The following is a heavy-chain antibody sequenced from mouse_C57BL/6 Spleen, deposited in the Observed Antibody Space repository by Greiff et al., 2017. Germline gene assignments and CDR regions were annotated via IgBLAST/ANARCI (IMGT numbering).Heavy chain of an antibody. J-gene: IGHJ4*01. D-gene: IGHD2-3*01. Sequence: QVQLQQSGAELVKPGASVKISCKASGYAFSSYWMNWVKQRPGKGLEWIGQIYPGDGDTNYNGKFKGKATLTAGKSSSTAYMQLSSLTSEDSAVYFCARGGLLQYYYAMDYWGQGTSVTVSS. CDR2: IYPGDGDT. CDR3: ARGGLLQYYYAMDY. CDR1: GYAFSSYW. V-gene: IGHV1-80*01.